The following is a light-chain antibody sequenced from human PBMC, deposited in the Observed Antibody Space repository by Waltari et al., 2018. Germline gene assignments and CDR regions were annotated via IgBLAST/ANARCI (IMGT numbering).Light chain of an antibody. CDR3: SSTDNSGDQRV. CDR1: ALPKKY. V-gene: IGLV3-10*01. Sequence: SYELTQPPSVSVSPGLTARNTCPGTALPKKYAFWYQQKSGPAPVLVIYEDSKRPSGIPERFSGSSSGTMATLTISGAQVEDEADYYCSSTDNSGDQRVFGGGTKLTVL. CDR2: EDS. J-gene: IGLJ3*02.